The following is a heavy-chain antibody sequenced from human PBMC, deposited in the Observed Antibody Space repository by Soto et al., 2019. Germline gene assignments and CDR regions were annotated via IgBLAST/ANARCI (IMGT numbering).Heavy chain of an antibody. CDR2: ILYDGSNK. Sequence: GGSXRLSXXASXXXFXXXXXXXXXQAPGKGLEWVXFILYDGSNKEYADSVKGRFTISRDNSKNTLYLQMNSLRAEDTAVYYCAKDSSGDVPEPPNDYWGQGTLVTVSS. J-gene: IGHJ4*02. CDR1: XXXFXXXX. V-gene: IGHV3-30*18. D-gene: IGHD3-10*02. CDR3: AKDSSGDVPEPPNDY.